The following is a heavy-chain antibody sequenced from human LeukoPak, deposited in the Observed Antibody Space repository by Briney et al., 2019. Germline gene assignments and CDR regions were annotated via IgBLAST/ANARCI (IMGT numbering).Heavy chain of an antibody. Sequence: GGSLRLSCAASGFIVSDNYVTWVRQAPGKGLERVSVIYPVGTYYAESVKGRFSISRDNSKNTVYLQMNSLRADDTAVYYCARGRDGDYVNWYDPWGQGILVTVSS. J-gene: IGHJ5*02. D-gene: IGHD4-17*01. CDR3: ARGRDGDYVNWYDP. CDR2: IYPVGT. CDR1: GFIVSDNY. V-gene: IGHV3-53*01.